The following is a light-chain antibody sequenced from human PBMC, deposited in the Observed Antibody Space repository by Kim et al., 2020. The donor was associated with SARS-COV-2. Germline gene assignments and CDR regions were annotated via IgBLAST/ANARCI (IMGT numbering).Light chain of an antibody. CDR3: LQHSTYPIT. J-gene: IGKJ5*01. CDR1: QDIRND. CDR2: GTS. V-gene: IGKV1-17*01. Sequence: ASVGDRVTLTCRASQDIRNDLDWYQQNPGRAPKRLIYGTSSLQSGVTSRFSGSGSGTEFTLTISSVQPEDFATYFCLQHSTYPITFGQGTRREIK.